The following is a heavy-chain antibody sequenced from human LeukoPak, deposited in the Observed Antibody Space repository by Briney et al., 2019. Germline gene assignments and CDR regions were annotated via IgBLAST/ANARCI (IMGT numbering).Heavy chain of an antibody. V-gene: IGHV3-30*18. D-gene: IGHD3-10*01. CDR3: AKVREIMFRGPQDY. J-gene: IGHJ4*02. CDR2: MSYDGNNK. Sequence: PGGSLILSCAASGFTFSNYGMHWVRQAPGKGLEWVAVMSYDGNNKYHADSVKGRFTISRDNSQNTLYLEMNSLRAEDTAVYYCAKVREIMFRGPQDYWGQGTLVTVSS. CDR1: GFTFSNYG.